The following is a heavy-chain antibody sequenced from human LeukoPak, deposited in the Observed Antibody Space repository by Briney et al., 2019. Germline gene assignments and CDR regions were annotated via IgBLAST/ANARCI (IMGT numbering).Heavy chain of an antibody. CDR2: INPSGGST. V-gene: IGHV1-46*01. Sequence: ASVKVSCKASGYTFTSYYMHWVRQAPGQGLGWVGIINPSGGSTSYAQKFQGRVTMTRDTSTSTVYMELSSLRSEDTAVYYCAKDCVDDSSGYSYPYFDYWGQGTLVTVSS. J-gene: IGHJ4*02. CDR1: GYTFTSYY. CDR3: AKDCVDDSSGYSYPYFDY. D-gene: IGHD3-22*01.